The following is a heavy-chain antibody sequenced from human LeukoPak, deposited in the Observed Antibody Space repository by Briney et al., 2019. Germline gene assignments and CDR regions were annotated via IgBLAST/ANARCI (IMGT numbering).Heavy chain of an antibody. D-gene: IGHD1-26*01. CDR2: IYSTGST. J-gene: IGHJ4*02. V-gene: IGHV4-59*08. CDR3: ARHESTVGALFY. CDR1: GGSISRYY. Sequence: SETLSLTCTVSGGSISRYYWSWIRQPPGKGLEWVGYIYSTGSTNSNPSLKSRVTISIDTSRNQFCLRLTSVTAADTAVYYCARHESTVGALFYWGQGTLVTVSS.